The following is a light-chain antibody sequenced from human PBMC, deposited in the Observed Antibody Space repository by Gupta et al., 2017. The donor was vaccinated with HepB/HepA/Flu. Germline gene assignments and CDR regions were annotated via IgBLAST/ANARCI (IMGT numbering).Light chain of an antibody. J-gene: IGLJ3*02. CDR3: AAWDDSLSAWV. CDR2: RNS. CDR1: SPNIGSSY. V-gene: IGLV1-47*01. Sequence: SVLTQPPSASGTPRQRVIISCSGSSPNIGSSYVYWYQQLPGTAPKVLIYRNSQRPSGVPDRFSGSKSGTSGSRAISGLRSEDEAHYYCAAWDDSLSAWVFGGGTKLTVL.